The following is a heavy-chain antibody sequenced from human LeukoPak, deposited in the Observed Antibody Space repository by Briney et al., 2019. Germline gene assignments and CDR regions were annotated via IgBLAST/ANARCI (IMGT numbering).Heavy chain of an antibody. J-gene: IGHJ5*02. CDR2: IYPGDSDT. CDR3: ARRVQGSYYGRFDH. Sequence: GESLMIYFKRSGYSFTSYWIGWVRQMPGKGLEWMGIIYPGDSDTRYSPSFQGQVTISADKSISTAYLQWSSLKASDTAMYYCARRVQGSYYGRFDHWGQGTRVPVSS. D-gene: IGHD1-26*01. CDR1: GYSFTSYW. V-gene: IGHV5-51*01.